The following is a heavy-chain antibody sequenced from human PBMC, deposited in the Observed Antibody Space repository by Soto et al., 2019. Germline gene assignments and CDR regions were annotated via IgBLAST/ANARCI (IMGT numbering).Heavy chain of an antibody. D-gene: IGHD7-27*01. CDR3: AKAPNWGGGY. CDR2: ISYDGSNK. Sequence: QVQLVESGGGVVQPGRSLRLSCAASGFTFSSYGMHWVRQAPGKGLEWVAVISYDGSNKYYADSVKGRFTISRDNSKNPPYLQMNRLRAEDTAVYYCAKAPNWGGGYWGQGTLVTVSS. J-gene: IGHJ4*02. CDR1: GFTFSSYG. V-gene: IGHV3-30*18.